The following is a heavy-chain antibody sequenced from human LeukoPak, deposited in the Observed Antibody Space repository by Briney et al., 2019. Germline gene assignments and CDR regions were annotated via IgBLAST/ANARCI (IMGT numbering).Heavy chain of an antibody. V-gene: IGHV3-74*01. CDR3: AKDHPGAGIAAAGN. CDR2: INSDDSRT. D-gene: IGHD6-13*01. Sequence: GGSLRLSCAASGFTFSAFWMHWVRQAPGKGLVWVSRINSDDSRTTYADSVKGRFTISRDNAKNTLYLQMNSLRAEDTAVYYCAKDHPGAGIAAAGNWGQGTLVTVSS. J-gene: IGHJ4*02. CDR1: GFTFSAFW.